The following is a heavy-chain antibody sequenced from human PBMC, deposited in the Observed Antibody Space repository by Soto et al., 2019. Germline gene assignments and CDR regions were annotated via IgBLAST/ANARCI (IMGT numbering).Heavy chain of an antibody. Sequence: SVKGSCKASGGSFSSDAISWVRQAPGQGLEWVGGIIPIFGTTKYAQKFQGRVTIIADTSTTTAYLELSSLRSEDTAIYYCARDPGRSSNRWRVRQVADGDYYVKDVPGQATTLTVSS. CDR3: ARDPGRSSNRWRVRQVADGDYYVKDV. CDR2: IIPIFGTT. V-gene: IGHV1-69*06. CDR1: GGSFSSDA. D-gene: IGHD2-2*01. J-gene: IGHJ6*02.